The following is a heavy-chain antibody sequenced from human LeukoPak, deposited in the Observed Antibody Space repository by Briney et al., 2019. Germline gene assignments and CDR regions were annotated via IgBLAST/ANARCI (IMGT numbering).Heavy chain of an antibody. CDR3: ARGPLTYYYDSSGYYFQH. D-gene: IGHD3-22*01. CDR2: MNPNSGNT. J-gene: IGHJ1*01. V-gene: IGHV1-8*01. CDR1: GYTFTSYD. Sequence: ASVKVSCKASGYTFTSYDINWVRQATGQGLEWMGWMNPNSGNTGYAQKFQGRVTMTRNTSISTAYMELSSLRSEDTAVYYCARGPLTYYYDSSGYYFQHWGQGTLVTVSS.